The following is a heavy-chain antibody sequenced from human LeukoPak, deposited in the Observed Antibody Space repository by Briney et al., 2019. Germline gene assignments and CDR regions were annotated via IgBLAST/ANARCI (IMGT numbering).Heavy chain of an antibody. Sequence: GGSLRLSCVASGLTFSKYSMNWVRQAPGKGLEWVSSINSNSAYIHYEDSVKGRFTTSRDNAKNSLYLQMNSLRAEDTAVYYCASDYDFWSGYYGYWGQGTLVTVSS. D-gene: IGHD3-3*01. CDR2: INSNSAYI. V-gene: IGHV3-21*01. J-gene: IGHJ4*02. CDR1: GLTFSKYS. CDR3: ASDYDFWSGYYGY.